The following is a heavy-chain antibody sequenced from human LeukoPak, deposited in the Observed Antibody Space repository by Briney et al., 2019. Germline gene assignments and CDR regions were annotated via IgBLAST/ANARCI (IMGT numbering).Heavy chain of an antibody. D-gene: IGHD3-22*01. CDR3: AVTYYYDSSGPIPVDY. CDR1: GGSFSGYY. Sequence: PSETLSLTRAVYGGSFSGYYWSWIRQPPGKGLEWIGEINHSGSTNYNPSLKSRVTISVDTSKNQFSLKLSSVTAADTAVYYCAVTYYYDSSGPIPVDYWGQGTLVTVSS. V-gene: IGHV4-34*01. CDR2: INHSGST. J-gene: IGHJ4*02.